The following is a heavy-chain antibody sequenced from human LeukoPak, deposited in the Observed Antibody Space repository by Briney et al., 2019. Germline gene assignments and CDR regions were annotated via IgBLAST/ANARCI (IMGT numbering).Heavy chain of an antibody. D-gene: IGHD6-13*01. CDR2: INTISGGT. V-gene: IGHV1-2*02. CDR1: GYTFTDYY. CDR3: GRGVAAAGTVGY. Sequence: ASVKVSCKASGYTFTDYYMHWVRQAPGQGLEWMGWINTISGGTNYAQKFQGRVTMTRDTSFSTAYMELSRLRSDDTAVYYRGRGVAAAGTVGYWGQGTLVTVSS. J-gene: IGHJ4*02.